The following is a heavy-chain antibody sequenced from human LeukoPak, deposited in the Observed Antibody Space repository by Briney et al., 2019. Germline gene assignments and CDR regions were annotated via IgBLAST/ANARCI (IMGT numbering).Heavy chain of an antibody. CDR3: AKGGTMVRGVDRFDY. Sequence: GGSLRLSCAASGFTFGSYAMHWVRQAPGKGLEWVAVISYDGSNKYYADSVKGRFTISRDNSKNTLYLQMNSLRAEDTAVYYCAKGGTMVRGVDRFDYWGQGTLVTVSS. D-gene: IGHD3-10*01. V-gene: IGHV3-30*04. J-gene: IGHJ4*02. CDR2: ISYDGSNK. CDR1: GFTFGSYA.